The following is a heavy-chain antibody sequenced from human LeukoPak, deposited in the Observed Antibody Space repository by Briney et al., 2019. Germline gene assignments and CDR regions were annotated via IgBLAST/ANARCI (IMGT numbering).Heavy chain of an antibody. CDR2: MNPNSGNT. D-gene: IGHD3-10*01. V-gene: IGHV1-8*01. J-gene: IGHJ4*02. CDR1: GYTFTRYD. CDR3: AVMVRGVHQAFDY. Sequence: ASVKVSCKASGYTFTRYDINWVRQATGQGLEWMGWMNPNSGNTGYAQKFQGRVTMTRNTAISTAYMELSSLRSEDTAVYYCAVMVRGVHQAFDYWGQGTLVTVSS.